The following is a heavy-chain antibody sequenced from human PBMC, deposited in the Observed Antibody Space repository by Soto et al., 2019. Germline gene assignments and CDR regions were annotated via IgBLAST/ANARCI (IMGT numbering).Heavy chain of an antibody. CDR2: IYFRGNT. J-gene: IGHJ4*02. Sequence: SETLSLTCSVSGDSINSDKYYWGWIRQPPGKGLEWIGSIYFRGNTYYNPSLQTRVTISLDKSKSQFSLTLNSVTAADSAVYFCARLEGLATISYYFGFWGQVDLVTVGS. D-gene: IGHD3-9*01. V-gene: IGHV4-39*01. CDR1: GDSINSDKYY. CDR3: ARLEGLATISYYFGF.